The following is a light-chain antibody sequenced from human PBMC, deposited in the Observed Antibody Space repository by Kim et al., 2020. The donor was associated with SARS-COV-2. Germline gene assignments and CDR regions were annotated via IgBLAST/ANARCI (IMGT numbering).Light chain of an antibody. V-gene: IGLV3-27*01. CDR1: VLAKKY. CDR3: YSAADNNLGV. Sequence: VSPGQTACITSSGEVLAKKYARWFQQKPGQAPVLVFYKDSERPSGIPERCSGASSGSTVTLTISGAQVDVEADYYCYSAADNNLGVFGTGTKVTVL. J-gene: IGLJ1*01. CDR2: KDS.